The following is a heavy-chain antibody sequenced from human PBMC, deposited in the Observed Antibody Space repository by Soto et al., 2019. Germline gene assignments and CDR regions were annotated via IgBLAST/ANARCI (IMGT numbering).Heavy chain of an antibody. CDR1: GFTFSSYA. Sequence: GGSLRLSCAASGFTFSSYAMSWVRQAPGKGLEWVSAISGSGGSTYYADSVKGRFTISRDNSKNTLYLQMNSLRAEDTAVYYCAKDRQWLASYPRSPDYWGQGTLVTVSS. V-gene: IGHV3-23*01. CDR2: ISGSGGST. J-gene: IGHJ4*02. D-gene: IGHD6-19*01. CDR3: AKDRQWLASYPRSPDY.